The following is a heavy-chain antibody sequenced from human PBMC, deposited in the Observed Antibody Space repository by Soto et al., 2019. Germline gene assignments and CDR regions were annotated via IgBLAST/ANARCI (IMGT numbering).Heavy chain of an antibody. J-gene: IGHJ1*01. V-gene: IGHV4-30-2*01. CDR1: GGSISSGGYS. CDR3: ASGPYEYLQH. CDR2: IYQSGST. Sequence: PSETLSLTCAVSGGSISSGGYSWNWFRQPPGKGLEWIGYIYQSGSTYYNPSLKSRVTISVDRSKNQFSLRLTSVTAADTAVYYCASGPYEYLQHWGQGALVTVSS.